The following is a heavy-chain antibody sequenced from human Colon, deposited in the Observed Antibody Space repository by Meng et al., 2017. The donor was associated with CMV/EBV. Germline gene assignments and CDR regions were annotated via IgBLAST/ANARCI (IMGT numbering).Heavy chain of an antibody. J-gene: IGHJ4*02. CDR1: GFTFSRSW. Sequence: GESLKISCAASGFTFSRSWMHWARQAPGKGLVWVSRINSAANITHYAGSVKGRFAISRDNAKNTLYLQMNSLRVEDTAVYYCAGDQWEPEYWGQGTLVTVSS. D-gene: IGHD1-26*01. V-gene: IGHV3-74*01. CDR3: AGDQWEPEY. CDR2: INSAANIT.